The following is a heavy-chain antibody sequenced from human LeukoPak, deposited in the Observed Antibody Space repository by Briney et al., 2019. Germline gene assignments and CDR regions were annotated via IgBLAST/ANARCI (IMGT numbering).Heavy chain of an antibody. V-gene: IGHV4-59*08. CDR3: ALGIAVAGLFDY. Sequence: KPSETLSLTCIVSGGSISSFSWSWIRQPPGKGLEWIGYIYYSGSTNYNPSLKSRVTISVDTSKNQFSLKLSSVTAADTAVYYCALGIAVAGLFDYWGQGTLVTVSS. J-gene: IGHJ4*02. D-gene: IGHD6-19*01. CDR2: IYYSGST. CDR1: GGSISSFS.